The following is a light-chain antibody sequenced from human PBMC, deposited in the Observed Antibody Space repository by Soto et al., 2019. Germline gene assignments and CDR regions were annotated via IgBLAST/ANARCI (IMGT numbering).Light chain of an antibody. Sequence: QSVLTQPPSVSGAPGQRVTSSCTGSSSNIGAGYDVHWYQQLPGTAPKLLIYGNSNRPSGVPDRFSGSKSGTSASLAITGLQAEDEADYYCQSYDSSLREVVFGGGTKLTVL. CDR3: QSYDSSLREVV. J-gene: IGLJ2*01. CDR2: GNS. V-gene: IGLV1-40*01. CDR1: SSNIGAGYD.